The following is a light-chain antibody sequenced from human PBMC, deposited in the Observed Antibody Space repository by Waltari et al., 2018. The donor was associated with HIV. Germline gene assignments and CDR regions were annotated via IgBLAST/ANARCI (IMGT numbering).Light chain of an antibody. CDR1: QTLSIN. Sequence: EIVITQSPATLSVSPGERATLSCRASQTLSINLAWYQQKPGQAPRLLIFSTSTRATGVPARFSGSGSGTEFTLTINSLQSEDFALYYCQQYNNWPLTFGGGIKVEIK. J-gene: IGKJ4*01. V-gene: IGKV3-15*01. CDR2: STS. CDR3: QQYNNWPLT.